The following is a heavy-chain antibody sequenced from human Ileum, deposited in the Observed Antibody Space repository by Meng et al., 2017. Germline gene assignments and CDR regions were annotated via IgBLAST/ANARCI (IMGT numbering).Heavy chain of an antibody. V-gene: IGHV4-4*02. CDR2: ISQSGST. Sequence: QVQLWEAGPGLVKPSGTLSLTCAVSGGFFSSDNWWSWVRQPPGKGLEWIGEISQSGSTNYNPSLKSRVTMSVDKSKNQVSLKLSSVTAADTAVYFCASHDFYSLDSWGQGTLVTVSS. CDR1: GGFFSSDNW. J-gene: IGHJ4*02. CDR3: ASHDFYSLDS. D-gene: IGHD3/OR15-3a*01.